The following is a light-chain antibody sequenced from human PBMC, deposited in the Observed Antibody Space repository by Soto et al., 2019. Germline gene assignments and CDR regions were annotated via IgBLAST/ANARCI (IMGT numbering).Light chain of an antibody. Sequence: QSVLTQPPSVSGAPGQRVTISCTGSSSNIGAGYDVHWYQQLPGTAPKLLIYGNSNRPSGVPDRFYGSKSGTSASLAITGLQAEDEADYYCQSYDSRMSGVVFGGGTKLTVL. CDR3: QSYDSRMSGVV. CDR2: GNS. J-gene: IGLJ2*01. CDR1: SSNIGAGYD. V-gene: IGLV1-40*01.